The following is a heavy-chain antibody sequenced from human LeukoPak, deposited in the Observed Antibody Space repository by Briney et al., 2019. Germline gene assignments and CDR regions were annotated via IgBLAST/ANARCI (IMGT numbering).Heavy chain of an antibody. CDR3: AAEVNYDSTPSLDY. CDR2: IVVGSGNT. Sequence: SVKVSCKTSGYNFIGYYIHWVRQARGQRLEWIGWIVVGSGNTNYAQKFQERVTITRDMSTSTAYMELSSLRSEDTAVYYCAAEVNYDSTPSLDYWGQGTLVTVSS. J-gene: IGHJ4*02. D-gene: IGHD3-22*01. CDR1: GYNFIGYY. V-gene: IGHV1-58*02.